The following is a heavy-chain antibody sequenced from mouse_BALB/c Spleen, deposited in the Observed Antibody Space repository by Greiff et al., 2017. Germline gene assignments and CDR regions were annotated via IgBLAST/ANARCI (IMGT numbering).Heavy chain of an antibody. CDR3: SRGFYYYGSSYVDYAMDY. CDR1: GYTFTSYW. J-gene: IGHJ4*01. V-gene: IGHV1-55*01. D-gene: IGHD1-1*01. Sequence: QVQLKQPGAELVKPGASVKMSCKASGYTFTSYWINWVKQRPGQGLEWIGDIYPGRGITNYNEKFKSKATLTLDTSSSTAYMQLSSLTSEDSAVYYCSRGFYYYGSSYVDYAMDYWGQGTSVTVSS. CDR2: IYPGRGIT.